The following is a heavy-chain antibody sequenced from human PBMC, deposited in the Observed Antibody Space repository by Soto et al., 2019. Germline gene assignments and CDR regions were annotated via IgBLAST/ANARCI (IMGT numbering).Heavy chain of an antibody. CDR1: GYAFINFW. J-gene: IGHJ4*02. V-gene: IGHV5-51*01. CDR3: ARPGGSGTFYKFEF. D-gene: IGHD3-10*01. CDR2: IYPSNSET. Sequence: GESLKISCQGSGYAFINFWVAWVRQMPGKGLEWMGTIYPSNSETRYSRSFQGQVTMSVDRSTSTAYLQWDSLKASDTATYFCARPGGSGTFYKFEFWGQGTPVTVSS.